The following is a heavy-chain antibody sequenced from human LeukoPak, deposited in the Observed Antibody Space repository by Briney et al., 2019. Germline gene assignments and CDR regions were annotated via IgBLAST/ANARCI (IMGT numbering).Heavy chain of an antibody. J-gene: IGHJ3*02. D-gene: IGHD6-13*01. CDR1: GFTFSNYA. Sequence: GGSLRLSCAASGFTFSNYAMHWVRQAPGKGLEWVPVISCDGSNKYYADSVKGRFTISRDNSKNTLYLQMNSLGPEDTAVYYCARDPQQLVLGYAFDIWGQGTMVTVSS. V-gene: IGHV3-30*03. CDR3: ARDPQQLVLGYAFDI. CDR2: ISCDGSNK.